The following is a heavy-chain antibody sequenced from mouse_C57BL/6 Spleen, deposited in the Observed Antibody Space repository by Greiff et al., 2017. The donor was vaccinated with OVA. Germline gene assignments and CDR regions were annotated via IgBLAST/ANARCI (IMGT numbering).Heavy chain of an antibody. D-gene: IGHD4-1*01. CDR1: GFTFSDYG. J-gene: IGHJ4*01. V-gene: IGHV5-17*01. CDR3: ARGLTGSSYAMDY. CDR2: ISSGSSTI. Sequence: EVMLVESGGGLVKPGGSLKLSCAASGFTFSDYGMPWVRQAPEKGLEWVAYISSGSSTIYYADTVKGRFTISRDNAKNTLFLQMTSLRSEDTAMYYCARGLTGSSYAMDYWGQGTSVTVSS.